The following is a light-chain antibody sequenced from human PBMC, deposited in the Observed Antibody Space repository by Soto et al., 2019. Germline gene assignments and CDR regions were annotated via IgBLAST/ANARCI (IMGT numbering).Light chain of an antibody. CDR1: QGISSY. CDR3: QKYYSYPRT. CDR2: AAS. V-gene: IGKV1-8*01. J-gene: IGKJ2*01. Sequence: AIRMTQSPSSFSASTGDRVTITCRASQGISSYLAWYHQKLGKAPKLLVYAASTLQSGVPSRLSGSGSGTDFTLTISCLQSEDFATYYCQKYYSYPRTFGEGTKLEIK.